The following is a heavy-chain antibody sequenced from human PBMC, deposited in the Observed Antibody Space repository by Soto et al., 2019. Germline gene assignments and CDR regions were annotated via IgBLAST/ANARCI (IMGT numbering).Heavy chain of an antibody. Sequence: GGSLRLSCAASGFTLSRYWMHWVRQAPGKGLVWVSRINSDGSSTSYADSVKGRFTISRDNAKNTLYLQMNSLRAEDTAVYYCARDHVVSRNWFDPWGQRTLVTVSS. CDR1: GFTLSRYW. V-gene: IGHV3-74*01. D-gene: IGHD2-21*01. CDR3: ARDHVVSRNWFDP. J-gene: IGHJ5*02. CDR2: INSDGSST.